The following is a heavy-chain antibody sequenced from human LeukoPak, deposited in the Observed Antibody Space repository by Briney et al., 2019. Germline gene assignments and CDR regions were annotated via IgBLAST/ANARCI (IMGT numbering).Heavy chain of an antibody. CDR3: SRTSFRVGLSSPERY. D-gene: IGHD1-26*01. CDR1: GFTFTYYG. J-gene: IGHJ4*02. CDR2: IGLYTGST. Sequence: ASVKLSCNSAGFTFTYYGISWGRIAPGQGLELMGMIGLYTGSTDNSQTFHGRVSMTTDSSTSKPYLVLRSLMSAAAGAEYCSRTSFRVGLSSPERYWGQGTLVTVSS. V-gene: IGHV1-18*01.